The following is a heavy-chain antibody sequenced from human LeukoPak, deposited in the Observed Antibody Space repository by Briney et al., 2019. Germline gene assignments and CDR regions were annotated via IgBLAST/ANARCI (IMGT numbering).Heavy chain of an antibody. D-gene: IGHD2-21*02. V-gene: IGHV3-30*04. CDR3: ARDAGYCGGDCYSLGDY. CDR2: ISFDGSDK. CDR1: GFTLNNHA. J-gene: IGHJ4*02. Sequence: GGSLRLSCAASGFTLNNHALHWVRQAPGKGLEWVAVISFDGSDKYYADSVKGRFTISRDNSKNTLYLQMNSLRAGDTAVYYCARDAGYCGGDCYSLGDYWGQGTLVTVSS.